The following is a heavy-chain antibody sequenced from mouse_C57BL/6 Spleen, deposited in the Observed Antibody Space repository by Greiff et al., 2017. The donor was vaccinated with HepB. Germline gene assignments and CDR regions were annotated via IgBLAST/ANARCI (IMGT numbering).Heavy chain of an antibody. J-gene: IGHJ1*03. CDR2: IDPETGGT. CDR1: GYTFTDYE. V-gene: IGHV1-15*01. CDR3: TRYYYGSSWYFDV. D-gene: IGHD1-1*01. Sequence: QVQLKESGAELVRPGASVTLSCKASGYTFTDYEIHWVKQTPVHGLEWIGAIDPETGGTAYNQKFKGKAILTADKSSSTAYMELRSLTSEDSAVYYCTRYYYGSSWYFDVWGTGTTVTVSS.